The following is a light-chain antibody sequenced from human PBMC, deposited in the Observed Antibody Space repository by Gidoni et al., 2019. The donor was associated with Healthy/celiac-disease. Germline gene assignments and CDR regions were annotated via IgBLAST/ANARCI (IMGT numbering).Light chain of an antibody. CDR1: QSLLHSDGNNY. Sequence: DIAMTQSPLSLPVTPGEPASFSCRSTQSLLHSDGNNYLHGYLQKPGQSPQLLIYLGSNRASGVPDRFSGSGSGTYFTLKITRVEAEDVGVYYCMQTLQTPWTFGQXTGLEIK. V-gene: IGKV2-28*01. J-gene: IGKJ1*01. CDR3: MQTLQTPWT. CDR2: LGS.